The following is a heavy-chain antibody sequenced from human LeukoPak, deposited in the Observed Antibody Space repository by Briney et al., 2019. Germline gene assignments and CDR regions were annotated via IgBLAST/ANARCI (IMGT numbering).Heavy chain of an antibody. CDR2: ISHSAYTT. V-gene: IGHV3-23*01. J-gene: IGHJ4*02. CDR3: AKIMALYCSGGSCSEIDY. CDR1: GFSFSSYA. Sequence: GGSLRLSCAASGFSFSSYAMSWVRQAPGKGLEWVSTISHSAYTTYYADSVKGRFTISRDSSKNTLYLQMNSLRADDTAVYYCAKIMALYCSGGSCSEIDYWGQGTLVTVSS. D-gene: IGHD2-15*01.